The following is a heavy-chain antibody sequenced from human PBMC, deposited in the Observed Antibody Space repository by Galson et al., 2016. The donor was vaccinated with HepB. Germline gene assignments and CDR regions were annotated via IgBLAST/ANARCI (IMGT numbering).Heavy chain of an antibody. V-gene: IGHV3-30*04. CDR1: GFSFSSYT. J-gene: IGHJ4*02. D-gene: IGHD3-10*01. Sequence: SLRLSCAASGFSFSSYTMHWVRQAPGKGLDWVAIISFDGNIKYYADSVKGRFTISRDNSKKTLYLQMNSLRAEDTAVYYCTRDRMGVWVGESALGRFEYWGQGALVTVSS. CDR2: ISFDGNIK. CDR3: TRDRMGVWVGESALGRFEY.